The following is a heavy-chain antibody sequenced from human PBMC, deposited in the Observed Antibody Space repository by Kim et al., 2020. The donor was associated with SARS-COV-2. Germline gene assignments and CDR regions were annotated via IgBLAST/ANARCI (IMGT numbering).Heavy chain of an antibody. D-gene: IGHD3-10*01. CDR2: INWNGGST. Sequence: GGSLRLSCAAFGFTFDDYGMSWVRQAPGKGLEWVSGINWNGGSTGYADSVKGRFTISRDNAKNSLYLQMNSLRAEDTALYHCRITMVRGVTNYYGMDVWGQGTTVTVSS. CDR3: RITMVRGVTNYYGMDV. J-gene: IGHJ6*02. CDR1: GFTFDDYG. V-gene: IGHV3-20*01.